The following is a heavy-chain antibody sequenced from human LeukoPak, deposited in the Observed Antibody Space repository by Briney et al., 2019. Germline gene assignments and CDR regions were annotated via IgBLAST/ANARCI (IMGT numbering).Heavy chain of an antibody. J-gene: IGHJ4*02. CDR1: GDSFKKSAYY. V-gene: IGHV4-39*01. CDR2: ISYSGTT. Sequence: SETLSLSCSVPGDSFKKSAYYVVWVWVRQPPGKGLEWIGHISYSGTTSYNPSLQSRVAMSMDTSKNQLSLKLTPATASDSAVDYYARRLRIYSSSSSSFDYWGQGTLVTVSS. D-gene: IGHD6-6*01. CDR3: ARRLRIYSSSSSSFDY.